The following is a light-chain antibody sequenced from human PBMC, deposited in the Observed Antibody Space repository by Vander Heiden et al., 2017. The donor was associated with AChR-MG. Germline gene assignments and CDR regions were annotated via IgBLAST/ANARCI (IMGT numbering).Light chain of an antibody. V-gene: IGLV2-23*02. CDR2: EVS. CDR1: SSDVGGYNL. Sequence: QSALTQPASVPGSLALPITISCTGTSSDVGGYNLVSWYKKYPGKAPKLMIYEVSKRPSGVSNRFSGSKSGNTASLTISGLQAEDEADYYCCSYAGSSTSYVFGTGTKVTVL. CDR3: CSYAGSSTSYV. J-gene: IGLJ1*01.